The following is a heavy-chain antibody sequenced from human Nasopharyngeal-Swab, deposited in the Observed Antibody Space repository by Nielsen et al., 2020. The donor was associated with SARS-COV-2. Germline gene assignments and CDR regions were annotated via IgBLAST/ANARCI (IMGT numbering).Heavy chain of an antibody. CDR2: IFSNDEK. D-gene: IGHD3-3*01. J-gene: IGHJ3*02. CDR3: ARSPGDFWSGYYPHQHVWNALDI. Sequence: SGPTLVQPTETLTLTCTVSVFSLNNARMGVPWILPPPGKALEWLALIFSNDEKSYSTSLKSRPTISKDTSKSQVVLTMTNMDPVDTATYYCARSPGDFWSGYYPHQHVWNALDIWGQGTMVTVSS. CDR1: VFSLNNARMG. V-gene: IGHV2-26*01.